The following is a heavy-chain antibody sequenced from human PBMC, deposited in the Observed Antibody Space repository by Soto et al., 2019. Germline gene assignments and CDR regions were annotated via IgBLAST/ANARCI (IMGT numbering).Heavy chain of an antibody. D-gene: IGHD2-2*01. CDR1: GGTFSSYA. J-gene: IGHJ6*02. CDR2: IIPIFGTA. Sequence: QVQLVQSGAEVKKPGSSVKVSCKASGGTFSSYAISWVRQAPGQGLEWMGGIIPIFGTANYAQKFQGRVTVTADESTGTAYMELRGLRSEATAVYYCVRPVPAAGYYYGMDVWGQGTTVTVSS. CDR3: VRPVPAAGYYYGMDV. V-gene: IGHV1-69*12.